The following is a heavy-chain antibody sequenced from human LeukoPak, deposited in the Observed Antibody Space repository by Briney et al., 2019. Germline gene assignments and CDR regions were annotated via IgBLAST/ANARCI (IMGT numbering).Heavy chain of an antibody. D-gene: IGHD1-26*01. J-gene: IGHJ4*02. Sequence: PSETLSLTCTVSSGSISSGSHYWNWLRQPAGKGLEWIGRIYPTGSTNYNPSLTSRVTISVDTSKYQFSLRLTSVTAADTAVYHCARDGDSIVGATEFDFWGLGTLVTVSS. CDR2: IYPTGST. CDR1: SGSISSGSHY. V-gene: IGHV4-61*02. CDR3: ARDGDSIVGATEFDF.